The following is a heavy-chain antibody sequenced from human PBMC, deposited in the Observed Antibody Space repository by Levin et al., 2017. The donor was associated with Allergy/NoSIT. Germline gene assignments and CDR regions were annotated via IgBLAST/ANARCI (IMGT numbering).Heavy chain of an antibody. V-gene: IGHV4-34*01. D-gene: IGHD3-16*01. J-gene: IGHJ4*02. Sequence: PSETLSLTCAVYGGSFSGYYWSWIRQPPGKGLEWIGEINHSGSTNYNPSLKSRVTISVDTSKNQFSLKLSSVTAADTAVYYCARGMNDYVWGSANDYWGQGTLVTVSS. CDR3: ARGMNDYVWGSANDY. CDR2: INHSGST. CDR1: GGSFSGYY.